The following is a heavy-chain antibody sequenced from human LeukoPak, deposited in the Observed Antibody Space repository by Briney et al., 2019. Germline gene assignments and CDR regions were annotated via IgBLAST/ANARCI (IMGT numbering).Heavy chain of an antibody. CDR2: INQDGSEK. V-gene: IGHV3-7*04. CDR1: GFPSSTFW. J-gene: IGHJ4*02. Sequence: GGSLRLSCAVSGFPSSTFWMSWVRQAPGKGLEWVANINQDGSEKYYVDSVRGRFATSRDNTKNSLYLQMNSLRPEDTAMYYCTGETYYFDHWGQGALVTVSS. CDR3: TGETYYFDH.